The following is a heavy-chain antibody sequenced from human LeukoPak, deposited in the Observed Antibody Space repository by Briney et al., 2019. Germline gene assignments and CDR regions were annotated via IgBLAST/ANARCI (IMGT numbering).Heavy chain of an antibody. J-gene: IGHJ3*02. CDR1: GGSFSDYY. CDR2: INHSGST. CDR3: ARGAVLDAFDI. V-gene: IGHV4-34*01. Sequence: PSETLSLTCAVYGGSFSDYYWSWIRQPPGKGLEWIGEINHSGSTNYNPSLKSRVTISVDTSKNQFSLKLSSVTAADTAVYYCARGAVLDAFDIWGQGTMVTVSS.